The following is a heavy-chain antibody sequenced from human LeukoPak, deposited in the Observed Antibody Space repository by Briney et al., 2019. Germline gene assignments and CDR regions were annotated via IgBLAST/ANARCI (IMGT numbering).Heavy chain of an antibody. CDR1: GGSISSYY. CDR2: IYYSGST. CDR3: ARGPGDYGDFDDAFDI. Sequence: PSETLSLTCTVSGGSISSYYWSWIRQPPGKGLEWIGYIYYSGSTNYNPSLKSRVTTSVDTSKNQFSLKLSSVTAADTAVYYCARGPGDYGDFDDAFDIWGQGTMVTVSS. V-gene: IGHV4-59*01. J-gene: IGHJ3*02. D-gene: IGHD4-17*01.